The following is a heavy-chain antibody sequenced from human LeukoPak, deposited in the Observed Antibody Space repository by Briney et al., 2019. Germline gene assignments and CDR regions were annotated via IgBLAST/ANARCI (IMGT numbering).Heavy chain of an antibody. CDR2: INRDGRET. V-gene: IGHV3-74*01. J-gene: IGHJ4*02. D-gene: IGHD2-2*01. Sequence: GGSLRLSCAASGFSFSTSWMHWVRQAPGKGLVWVSRINRDGRETNYADSVKGRFTISRDNAKNMLFLQMNSLRVEDTAVYYCARIGYDNCYGGEDYWGQGTLVTVSS. CDR3: ARIGYDNCYGGEDY. CDR1: GFSFSTSW.